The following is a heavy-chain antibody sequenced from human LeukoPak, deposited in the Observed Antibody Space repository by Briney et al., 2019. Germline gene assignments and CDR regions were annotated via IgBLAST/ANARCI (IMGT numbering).Heavy chain of an antibody. D-gene: IGHD2-2*01. V-gene: IGHV3-21*01. CDR1: GFSFSNAW. J-gene: IGHJ6*02. CDR2: ISGGSGYI. Sequence: PGGSLRLSCAASGFSFSNAWMNWVRQAPGKGLEWVSSISGGSGYIYYADSVKGRFTVSRDNAKNSLYLQMNSLRDEDTAVYYCARGPFSSPGGMDVWGQGTTVTVSS. CDR3: ARGPFSSPGGMDV.